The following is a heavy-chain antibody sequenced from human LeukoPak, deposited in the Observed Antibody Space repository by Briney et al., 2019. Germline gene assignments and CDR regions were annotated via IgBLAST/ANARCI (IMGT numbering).Heavy chain of an antibody. Sequence: PGGSLRLSCSASGFTFTTYGMNWVRQAPGKGLEWVSGIGGSGTRTYYADSVKGRFTISRDNSKNTLYLQMNSLRVEDTAVYYCANDDYYDSSGQLDAFDIWGQGTMVTVSS. CDR1: GFTFTTYG. J-gene: IGHJ3*02. CDR2: IGGSGTRT. CDR3: ANDDYYDSSGQLDAFDI. D-gene: IGHD3-22*01. V-gene: IGHV3-23*01.